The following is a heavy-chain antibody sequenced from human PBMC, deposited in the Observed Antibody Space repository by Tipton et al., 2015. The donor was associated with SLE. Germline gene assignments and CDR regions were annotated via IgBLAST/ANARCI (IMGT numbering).Heavy chain of an antibody. J-gene: IGHJ4*02. V-gene: IGHV4-59*01. CDR1: GASITSYF. D-gene: IGHD7-27*01. Sequence: LRLSCNVSGASITSYFWSWIRQPPGKGLEWMGWIYHSGSTKYNPSLKSRVTISIDTSKKQFSLRLNSVGTADTAVYFCARDRTDDWGYDSWDPGTLVTVSS. CDR2: IYHSGST. CDR3: ARDRTDDWGYDS.